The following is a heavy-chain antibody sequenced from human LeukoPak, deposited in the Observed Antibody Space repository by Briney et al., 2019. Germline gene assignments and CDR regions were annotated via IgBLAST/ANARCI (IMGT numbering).Heavy chain of an antibody. J-gene: IGHJ5*02. V-gene: IGHV4-34*01. CDR2: INHSGST. CDR1: GGSFSGYY. CDR3: ARVGARIAARPNWFDP. D-gene: IGHD6-6*01. Sequence: SETLSLTCAVYGGSFSGYYWSWLRQPPGKGLEWIGEINHSGSTNYNPSLKSRVTISVDTSKNQFSLKRSSVTAADTAVYYCARVGARIAARPNWFDPWGQGTLVTVSS.